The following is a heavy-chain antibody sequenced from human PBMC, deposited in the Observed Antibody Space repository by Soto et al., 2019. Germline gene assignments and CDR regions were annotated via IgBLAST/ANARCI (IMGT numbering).Heavy chain of an antibody. CDR2: IYPGDSDT. Sequence: PGESLKISCKGSGYSFTSYWIGWVRQVPGKGLEWMGIIYPGDSDTRYSPSFQGQVAFSADKSISTAYLQWSGLKASDTAIYYCARRLSTGWFFDFWGHGTLVTVSS. CDR1: GYSFTSYW. D-gene: IGHD6-19*01. CDR3: ARRLSTGWFFDF. J-gene: IGHJ4*01. V-gene: IGHV5-51*01.